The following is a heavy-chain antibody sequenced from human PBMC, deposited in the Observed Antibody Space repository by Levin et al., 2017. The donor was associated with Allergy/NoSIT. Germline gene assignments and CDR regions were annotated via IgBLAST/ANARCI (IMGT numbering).Heavy chain of an antibody. D-gene: IGHD2-21*02. CDR2: VSYSGTT. V-gene: IGHV4-59*12. CDR3: AREVTSPWYLDR. Sequence: PSETLSLTCSVSGGSINNYYYTWIRQPPGKALEWIGYVSYSGTTNYNPSLKSRVTISLDTSKNQFSLRLTSVTAADTAVYYCAREVTSPWYLDRWGRGSLVTVSS. CDR1: GGSINNYY. J-gene: IGHJ2*01.